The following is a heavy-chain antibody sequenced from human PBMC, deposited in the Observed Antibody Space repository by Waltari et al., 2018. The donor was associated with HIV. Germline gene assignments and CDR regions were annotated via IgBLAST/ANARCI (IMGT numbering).Heavy chain of an antibody. J-gene: IGHJ4*02. CDR1: GYTFTTYA. D-gene: IGHD3-10*01. V-gene: IGHV7-4-1*02. Sequence: QVQLVQSGSELKKPGASVKVSCRASGYTFTTYAINWVRQAPGQGLEWMGWINTKTGNPTYAQDFTGRFVLSLDTSVSTAYLQINSLKAEDTAVYYCARGPGRSVDDWGQGTLVTVSS. CDR3: ARGPGRSVDD. CDR2: INTKTGNP.